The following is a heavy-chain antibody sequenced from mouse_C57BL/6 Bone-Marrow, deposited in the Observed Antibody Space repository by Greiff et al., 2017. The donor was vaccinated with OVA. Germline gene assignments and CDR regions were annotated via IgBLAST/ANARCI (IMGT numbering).Heavy chain of an antibody. CDR1: GYTFTSYW. Sequence: EVMLVESGTVLARPGASVKMSCKTSGYTFTSYWMHWVKQRPGQGLEWIGAIYPGNSDTSYNQKFKGKAKLTAVTSASTAYMELSSLTNEDSAVYYCTRSPFITTVRYFDYWGQGTTLTVSS. V-gene: IGHV1-5*01. J-gene: IGHJ2*01. CDR3: TRSPFITTVRYFDY. D-gene: IGHD1-1*01. CDR2: IYPGNSDT.